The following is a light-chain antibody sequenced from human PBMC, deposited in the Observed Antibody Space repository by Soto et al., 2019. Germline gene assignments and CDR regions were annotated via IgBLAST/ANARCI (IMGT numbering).Light chain of an antibody. CDR3: AAWDDSLSGWV. V-gene: IGLV1-47*01. CDR2: RNN. J-gene: IGLJ3*02. Sequence: VLTQPPSASGTPGQRVTISCSGSSSNIGSNYVYWYQQLPGTAPKLLIYRNNQRPSGVPDRFSGSKSGTSASLAISGLRSEDEADYYCAAWDDSLSGWVFGGGTKVTVL. CDR1: SSNIGSNY.